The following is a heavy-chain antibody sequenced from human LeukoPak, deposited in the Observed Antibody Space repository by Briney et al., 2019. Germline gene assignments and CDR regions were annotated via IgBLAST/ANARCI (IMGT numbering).Heavy chain of an antibody. D-gene: IGHD4-23*01. Sequence: PSQTLSLTCTVSGGSISSGDFYWSWIRQPPGKGLEWIGFIYYSGSTYYNPSLKSRVTISVDTSKNQFSLRLSSLTAADTAVYYCVRANDYGGNGPYWYFDLWGRGTLVTVSS. V-gene: IGHV4-30-4*01. CDR1: GGSISSGDFY. J-gene: IGHJ2*01. CDR2: IYYSGST. CDR3: VRANDYGGNGPYWYFDL.